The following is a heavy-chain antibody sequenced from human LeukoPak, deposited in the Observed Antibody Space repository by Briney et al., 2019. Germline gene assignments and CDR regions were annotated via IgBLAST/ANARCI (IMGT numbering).Heavy chain of an antibody. CDR1: GFTFSSYS. J-gene: IGHJ4*02. Sequence: GGSLRLSCAASGFTFSSYSMNWVRQAPGKGLEWVSSISSSSSYIYYADSVKGRFTISRDNAKNSLHLQMNSLRAEDTAVYYCARDPSSSWYGFTDYWGQGTLVTVSS. CDR2: ISSSSSYI. V-gene: IGHV3-21*01. CDR3: ARDPSSSWYGFTDY. D-gene: IGHD6-13*01.